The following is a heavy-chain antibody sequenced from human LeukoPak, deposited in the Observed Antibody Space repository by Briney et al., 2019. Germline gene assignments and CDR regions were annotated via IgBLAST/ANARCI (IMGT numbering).Heavy chain of an antibody. V-gene: IGHV1-2*02. J-gene: IGHJ4*02. CDR2: INPNSGGN. CDR1: AYSFTVYY. CDR3: ARSFVSSGSYGY. Sequence: SVKLCCKASAYSFTVYYMHRVRQPQAPGIGWMGWINPNSGGNKYAQKFEGRVIMTRDKYISTAYMDLSRLRPDDAAVHYCARSFVSSGSYGYWGQGTLVTVS. D-gene: IGHD3-10*01.